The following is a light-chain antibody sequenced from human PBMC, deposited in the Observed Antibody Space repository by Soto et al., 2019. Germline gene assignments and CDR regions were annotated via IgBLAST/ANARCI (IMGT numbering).Light chain of an antibody. Sequence: EIVMTQSPATLSVSPGERATLSCRASQSVSSNFAWYQQKPGQAPRLLIYGAYTRATGIPARFSGSGSGTEFTLPLSNLPSDGFAVYYCQQYNNRPWTFGQGPEVEIK. V-gene: IGKV3-15*01. CDR2: GAY. CDR1: QSVSSN. CDR3: QQYNNRPWT. J-gene: IGKJ1*01.